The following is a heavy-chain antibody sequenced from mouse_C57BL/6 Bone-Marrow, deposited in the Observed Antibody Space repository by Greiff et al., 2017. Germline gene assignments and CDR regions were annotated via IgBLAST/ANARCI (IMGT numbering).Heavy chain of an antibody. CDR2: IDPSDSYT. J-gene: IGHJ4*01. CDR1: GYTFTSYW. V-gene: IGHV1-69*01. D-gene: IGHD2-4*01. Sequence: QVQLKQPGAELVMPGASVKLSCKASGYTFTSYWMHWVKQRPGQGLEWIGEIDPSDSYTNYNQKFKGKSTLTVDKSSSTAYMQLSSLTSEDSAVYYCARGRLRRRRYAMDYWGQGTSVTVSS. CDR3: ARGRLRRRRYAMDY.